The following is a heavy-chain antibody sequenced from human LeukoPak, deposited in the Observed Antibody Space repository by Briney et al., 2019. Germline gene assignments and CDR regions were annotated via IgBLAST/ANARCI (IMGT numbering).Heavy chain of an antibody. CDR1: GGTFSSYA. V-gene: IGHV1-69*04. CDR3: ARNLANGDAFDI. D-gene: IGHD4/OR15-4a*01. Sequence: SVKVSCKASGGTFSSYAISWVRQAPGQGLEWMGRIIPILGIANYAQKFQGRVTMTRDTSISTAYMELSRLRSDDTAVYYCARNLANGDAFDIWGQGTMVTVSS. J-gene: IGHJ3*02. CDR2: IIPILGIA.